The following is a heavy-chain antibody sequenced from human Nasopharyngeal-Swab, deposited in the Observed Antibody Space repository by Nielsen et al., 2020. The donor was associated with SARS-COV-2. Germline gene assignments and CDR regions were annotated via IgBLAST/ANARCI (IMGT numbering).Heavy chain of an antibody. CDR2: TYYRSKWYN. CDR1: GDSVPISSAA. Sequence: SQTLSLTCAISGDSVPISSAAWNWIRPSPSRGLEWLGRTYYRSKWYNDYAVSVKSRITINPDTSKNQFSLHLNSVTPEDTAVYYCARARGAYGDYYYYYYADVWGKGTTVTVSS. V-gene: IGHV6-1*01. D-gene: IGHD4-17*01. CDR3: ARARGAYGDYYYYYYADV. J-gene: IGHJ6*03.